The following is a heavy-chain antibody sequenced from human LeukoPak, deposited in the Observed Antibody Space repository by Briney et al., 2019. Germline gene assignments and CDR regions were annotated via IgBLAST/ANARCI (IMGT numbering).Heavy chain of an antibody. V-gene: IGHV4-59*12. J-gene: IGHJ4*02. CDR3: ARMYYYGSGSYYNQPQARTHFDY. Sequence: PSETLSLTCTVSGGSISSYYWSWIRQPPGKGLEWIGYIYYSGSTNYNPSLKSRVTISVDTSKNQFSLNLSSVTAADTAVYYCARMYYYGSGSYYNQPQARTHFDYWGQGTLVTVSS. CDR2: IYYSGST. D-gene: IGHD3-10*01. CDR1: GGSISSYY.